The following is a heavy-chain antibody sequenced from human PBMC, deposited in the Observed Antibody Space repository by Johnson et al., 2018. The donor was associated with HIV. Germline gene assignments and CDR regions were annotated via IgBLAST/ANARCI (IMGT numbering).Heavy chain of an antibody. CDR3: AREVYSNFDFDAFDI. J-gene: IGHJ3*02. D-gene: IGHD6-13*01. CDR2: IRYDGIIK. V-gene: IGHV3-30*02. CDR1: GFTFSNYG. Sequence: VQLVESGGGVVQPGGSLRLSCAASGFTFSNYGMHWVRQAPGKGLEWVTFIRYDGIIKYYAESVKGRFTISRDNSKNTLSLQMNSLRAEDMAVYYCAREVYSNFDFDAFDIWGQGTMVTVSS.